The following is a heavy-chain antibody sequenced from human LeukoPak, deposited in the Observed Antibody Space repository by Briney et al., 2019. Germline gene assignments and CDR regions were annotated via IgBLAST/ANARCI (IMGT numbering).Heavy chain of an antibody. V-gene: IGHV3-30*02. Sequence: PGGSLRLSCAASGFTFSSYGMHWVRQAPGKGLEWVAFIRHDGSNKYYADSVKGRFTISRDNSKNTLYLQMNSLRAEDTAVYYCAKNFVDTAMTYFDYWGQGTLVTVSS. J-gene: IGHJ4*02. D-gene: IGHD5-18*01. CDR2: IRHDGSNK. CDR3: AKNFVDTAMTYFDY. CDR1: GFTFSSYG.